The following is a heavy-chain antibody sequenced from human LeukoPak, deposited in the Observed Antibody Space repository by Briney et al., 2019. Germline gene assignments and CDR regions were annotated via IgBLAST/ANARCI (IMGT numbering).Heavy chain of an antibody. Sequence: PSETLSLTCTVSGGSISSSSYYWGWIRQPPGKGLEWIGSIYYSGSTYYNPSLKSRVTISVDTSKNQFSLKLSSATAADTAVYYCARRHSSSWYEGYWGQGTLVTVSS. CDR1: GGSISSSSYY. CDR3: ARRHSSSWYEGY. V-gene: IGHV4-39*01. J-gene: IGHJ4*02. D-gene: IGHD6-13*01. CDR2: IYYSGST.